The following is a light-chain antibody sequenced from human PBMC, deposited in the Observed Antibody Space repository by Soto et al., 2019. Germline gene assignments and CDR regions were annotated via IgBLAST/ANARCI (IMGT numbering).Light chain of an antibody. CDR1: QSISNY. CDR2: AAS. V-gene: IGKV1-39*01. Sequence: DIQMTQSPSSLSTSVGDRVTITCRASQSISNYLNWYQQKPGKAPKLLIYAASSLQSGVPSRFSGSGSVTDFTLTITSRQPEDFATYYCQQSYISPRTFCQGTKVDIK. CDR3: QQSYISPRT. J-gene: IGKJ1*01.